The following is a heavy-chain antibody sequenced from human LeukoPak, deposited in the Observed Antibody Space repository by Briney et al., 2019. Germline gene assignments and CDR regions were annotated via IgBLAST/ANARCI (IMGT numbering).Heavy chain of an antibody. CDR2: MNPNSGNT. Sequence: ASVKVSCKASGYTFTSYDINWVRQATGQGLEWMGWMNPNSGNTGYAQKFQGRVTMTRNTSISTAYMELSSLRSEDTAVYYCARGRFSYYDSSGYYYGQSDFDYWGQGTLVTVSS. CDR1: GYTFTSYD. J-gene: IGHJ4*02. CDR3: ARGRFSYYDSSGYYYGQSDFDY. V-gene: IGHV1-8*01. D-gene: IGHD3-22*01.